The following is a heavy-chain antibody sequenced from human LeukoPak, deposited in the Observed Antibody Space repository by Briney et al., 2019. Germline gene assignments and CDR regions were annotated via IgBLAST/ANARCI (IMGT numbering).Heavy chain of an antibody. Sequence: ELEWMGWINPNSCGTNYAQKFQGRVTMTRDTSISTAYMELSRLRSDDTAVYYCARGIAVDDSANYWGQGTLVTVSS. V-gene: IGHV1-2*02. D-gene: IGHD6-19*01. J-gene: IGHJ4*02. CDR3: ARGIAVDDSANY. CDR2: INPNSCGT.